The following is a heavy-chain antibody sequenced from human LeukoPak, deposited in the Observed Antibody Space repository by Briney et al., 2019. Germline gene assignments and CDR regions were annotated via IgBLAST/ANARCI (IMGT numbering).Heavy chain of an antibody. CDR1: GGSFSGYY. CDR2: INHSGNT. J-gene: IGHJ5*02. D-gene: IGHD3-10*01. V-gene: IGHV4-34*01. Sequence: SETLSLTCAVYGGSFSGYYWSWIRQPPGKGLEWIGEINHSGNTKYSPSLKSRVTISVDPSKNQFSLKLSSVTAADTAVYYCARVGKGKSFGEVLKGRMKTNWFDPWGQGTLVTVSS. CDR3: ARVGKGKSFGEVLKGRMKTNWFDP.